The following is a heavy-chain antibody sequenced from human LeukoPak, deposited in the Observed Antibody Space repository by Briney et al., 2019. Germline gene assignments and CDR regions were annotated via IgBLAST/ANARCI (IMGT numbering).Heavy chain of an antibody. CDR3: AKDPSWWGSGGYYKYFDY. Sequence: GGSLRLSCAASGFTFSSYAMSWVRQAPGKGMEWVSAISGSGGSTYYADSVKGRFTISRDNSKNTLYLQMNSLRAEDTAVYYCAKDPSWWGSGGYYKYFDYWGQGTLVTVSS. D-gene: IGHD3-10*01. J-gene: IGHJ4*02. V-gene: IGHV3-23*01. CDR1: GFTFSSYA. CDR2: ISGSGGST.